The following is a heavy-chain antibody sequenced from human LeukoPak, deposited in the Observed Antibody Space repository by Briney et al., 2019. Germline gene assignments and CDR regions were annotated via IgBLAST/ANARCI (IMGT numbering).Heavy chain of an antibody. CDR2: IIPIFGTA. Sequence: ASVKVSCKASGGTYSSYAINWVRQAPGQGLEWMGGIIPIFGTANYAQKFQGRVTITADESTSTAYMELSSLRSEDTAVYYCASAASYYYDSSGYYLDYWGQGTLVTVSS. CDR1: GGTYSSYA. J-gene: IGHJ4*02. D-gene: IGHD3-22*01. V-gene: IGHV1-69*01. CDR3: ASAASYYYDSSGYYLDY.